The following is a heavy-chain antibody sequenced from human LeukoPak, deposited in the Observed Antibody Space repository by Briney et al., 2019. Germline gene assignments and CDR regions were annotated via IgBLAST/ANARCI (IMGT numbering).Heavy chain of an antibody. Sequence: GGSLRLSCSASGFIFSPYAMHWVRQAPGKGLEYVSSISSEGKSTYYADSVKGRFTISRDNSKNMLYLQMNSLRPEDTAVYYCVKDRWVDHWGQGTLVTVSS. CDR2: ISSEGKST. CDR1: GFIFSPYA. J-gene: IGHJ5*02. V-gene: IGHV3-64D*06. CDR3: VKDRWVDH.